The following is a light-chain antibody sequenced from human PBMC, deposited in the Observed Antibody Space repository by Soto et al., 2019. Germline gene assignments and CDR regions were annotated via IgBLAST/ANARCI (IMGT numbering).Light chain of an antibody. J-gene: IGKJ1*01. V-gene: IGKV1-5*03. CDR1: QTISSW. CDR2: KAS. CDR3: QHYNSYSEA. Sequence: DIQITQSPSTLCGSVGNRVTITCRASQTISSWLAWYQQKPGKAPKLLIYKASTLKSGVPSRFSGSGSGTEFTLTISSLQPDDFATYYCQHYNSYSEAVGQGTKVDIK.